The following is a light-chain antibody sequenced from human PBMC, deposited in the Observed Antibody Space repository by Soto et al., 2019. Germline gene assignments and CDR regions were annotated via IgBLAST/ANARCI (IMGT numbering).Light chain of an antibody. Sequence: QSALTQPPSASGSPGQSVTISCTGTSSDVGGYNYVSWYQQHPGKAPKLMIYEVSKRPSGVPDRFSGSKSSNTASLTVSGLQAEDEADYYCSSYAGSNNFVFGTRTKVTVL. J-gene: IGLJ1*01. CDR2: EVS. CDR1: SSDVGGYNY. CDR3: SSYAGSNNFV. V-gene: IGLV2-8*01.